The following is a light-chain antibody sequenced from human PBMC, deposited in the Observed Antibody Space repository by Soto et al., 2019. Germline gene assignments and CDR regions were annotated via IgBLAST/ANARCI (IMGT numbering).Light chain of an antibody. CDR1: SSDISADNY. J-gene: IGLJ1*01. Sequence: QSVLTQPASVSGSPGQSITISCTRTSSDISADNYVSWYQQHPGTAPKLIIYEVADRPSGLSNRFSGSKSGNTASLTISRLQPEDEADYYCSPYTSNSFYVFGTGTKVTVL. V-gene: IGLV2-14*01. CDR3: SPYTSNSFYV. CDR2: EVA.